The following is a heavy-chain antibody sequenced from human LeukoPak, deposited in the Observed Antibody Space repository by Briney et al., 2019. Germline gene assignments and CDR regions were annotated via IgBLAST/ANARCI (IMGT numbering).Heavy chain of an antibody. V-gene: IGHV3-30-3*01. CDR2: ISYDGSNK. Sequence: GGSLRLSCAASGFTFSSYAMHWVRQAPGEGLEWVAVISYDGSNKYYADSVKGRFTISRDNSKNTLYLQMDSLRAEDTAVYYCASAQPDIVVVPAAMAGVVDYWGQGTLVTVSS. CDR3: ASAQPDIVVVPAAMAGVVDY. CDR1: GFTFSSYA. D-gene: IGHD2-2*01. J-gene: IGHJ4*02.